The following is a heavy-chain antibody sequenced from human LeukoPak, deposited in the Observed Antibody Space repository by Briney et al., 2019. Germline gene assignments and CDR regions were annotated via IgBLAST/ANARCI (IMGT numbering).Heavy chain of an antibody. CDR2: INHSGST. J-gene: IGHJ3*02. Sequence: PSETLSLTCAVYGGSFSGYYWSWIRQPPRKGLEWIGEINHSGSTNYNPSLESRVTISVDTSKNQFSLKLSSVTAADTAVYYCARGVDYYDSSGYLSGAFDIWGQGTMVTVSS. CDR1: GGSFSGYY. CDR3: ARGVDYYDSSGYLSGAFDI. D-gene: IGHD3-22*01. V-gene: IGHV4-34*01.